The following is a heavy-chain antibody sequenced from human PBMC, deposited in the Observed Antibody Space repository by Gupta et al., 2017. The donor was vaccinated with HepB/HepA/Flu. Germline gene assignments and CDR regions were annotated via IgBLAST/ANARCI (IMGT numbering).Heavy chain of an antibody. V-gene: IGHV1-2*02. CDR2: INPKSGAT. Sequence: QVQLVQSGAEMKKPGASVKVSCKASGYTFTDYYMHWVRQAPGQGLEWMGWINPKSGATNYAQKFQGRVTLTRDTSISSAYMDLSSLRSDDTAVYYCARSDWGRYDFDYWGQGALVTVSS. CDR1: GYTFTDYY. CDR3: ARSDWGRYDFDY. D-gene: IGHD7-27*01. J-gene: IGHJ4*02.